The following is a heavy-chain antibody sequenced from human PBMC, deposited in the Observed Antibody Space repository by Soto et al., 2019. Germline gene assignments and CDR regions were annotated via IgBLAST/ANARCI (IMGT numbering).Heavy chain of an antibody. Sequence: ASVKVSCKAFGFIFNNYAISWLRQAPGQGLEWMGWISANSGNTNYAQKLQGRVTMTTDTSTSTAYMELRSLRSDDTAVYYCATAGNYDSSGRDFWGQGTLVTVS. CDR1: GFIFNNYA. J-gene: IGHJ4*02. V-gene: IGHV1-18*04. CDR3: ATAGNYDSSGRDF. CDR2: ISANSGNT. D-gene: IGHD3-22*01.